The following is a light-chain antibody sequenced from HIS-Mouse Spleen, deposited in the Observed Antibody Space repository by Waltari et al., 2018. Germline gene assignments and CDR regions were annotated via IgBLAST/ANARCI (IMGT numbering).Light chain of an antibody. CDR1: SSDVGGYNY. CDR3: CSYAGSYTWV. J-gene: IGLJ3*02. Sequence: QSALTQPRSVSGSPGPSVTISCTRTSSDVGGYNYVSWYHQHQAKAPKLMLYEVSKRPAGVPDRFSGSKSGNTASLTISGRQAEDEADYYCCSYAGSYTWVFGGGTKLTVL. V-gene: IGLV2-11*01. CDR2: EVS.